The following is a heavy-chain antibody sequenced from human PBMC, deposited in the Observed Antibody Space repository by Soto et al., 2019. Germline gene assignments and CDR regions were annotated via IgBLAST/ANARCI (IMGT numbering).Heavy chain of an antibody. V-gene: IGHV1-18*04. CDR1: GYTFTSYG. D-gene: IGHD1-26*01. J-gene: IGHJ4*02. Sequence: QVQLVQSGAEVKKPGASVKVSCKTSGYTFTSYGISWVRQAPGQGLEWMGWISPYTGNTSSAQKLQGRVTMTTDTATTTAYMDLRSLRADDTAVYYCAMYSGSSLGYWGQGTLVTVSS. CDR3: AMYSGSSLGY. CDR2: ISPYTGNT.